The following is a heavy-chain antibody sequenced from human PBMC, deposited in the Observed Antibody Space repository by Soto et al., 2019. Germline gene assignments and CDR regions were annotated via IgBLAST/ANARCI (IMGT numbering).Heavy chain of an antibody. D-gene: IGHD3-3*01. V-gene: IGHV4-59*08. CDR2: IYYSGST. CDR1: GGSINNYY. Sequence: QVQLQESGPGLVKPSETLSLTCTVSGGSINNYYWSWIRQPPGKGLEWIGYIYYSGSTNYNPPLKSRVALSVDTSKNQFSLMMSSVTAADTAVYFCARQTSLMIFGAFDIWGQGTMVTVSS. J-gene: IGHJ3*02. CDR3: ARQTSLMIFGAFDI.